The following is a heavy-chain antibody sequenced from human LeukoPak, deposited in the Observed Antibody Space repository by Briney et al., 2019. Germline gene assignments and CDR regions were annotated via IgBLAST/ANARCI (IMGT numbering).Heavy chain of an antibody. V-gene: IGHV4-34*01. Sequence: SETLSLTCAVYGGSFSGYYWSWIRQPPGKGLEWIGEINHSGSTNYNPSLKSRVTISVDTSKDQFSLKLSSVTAADTAVYYCARGSWSSSIDYWGQGTLVTVSS. D-gene: IGHD6-6*01. CDR2: INHSGST. J-gene: IGHJ4*02. CDR3: ARGSWSSSIDY. CDR1: GGSFSGYY.